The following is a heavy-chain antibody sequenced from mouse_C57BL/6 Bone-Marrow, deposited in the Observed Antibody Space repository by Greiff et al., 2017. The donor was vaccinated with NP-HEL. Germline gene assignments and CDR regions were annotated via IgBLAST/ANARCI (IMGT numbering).Heavy chain of an antibody. V-gene: IGHV1-74*01. J-gene: IGHJ1*03. CDR1: GYTFTSYW. CDR2: IHPSDSDT. CDR3: AMDRYYYGSSYQWYFDV. Sequence: QVQLKQPGAELVKPGASVKVSCKASGYTFTSYWMHWVKQRPGQGLEWIGRIHPSDSDTNYNQKFKGKATLTVDKSSSTAYMQLSSLTSEDSAVYYCAMDRYYYGSSYQWYFDVWGTGTTVTVSS. D-gene: IGHD1-1*01.